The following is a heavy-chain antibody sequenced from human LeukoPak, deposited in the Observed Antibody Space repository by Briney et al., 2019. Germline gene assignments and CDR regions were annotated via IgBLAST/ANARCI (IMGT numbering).Heavy chain of an antibody. CDR1: GYTFTSYD. Sequence: VASVKVSCKASGYTFTSYDINWVRQATGQGLEWMGWMNPNSGDTGYAQKFQGRVTITRNTSISTAYMELSSLISEDTAVYYCARRDSSGYHGFYYWGQGTLVTVSS. D-gene: IGHD3-22*01. J-gene: IGHJ4*02. CDR2: MNPNSGDT. V-gene: IGHV1-8*03. CDR3: ARRDSSGYHGFYY.